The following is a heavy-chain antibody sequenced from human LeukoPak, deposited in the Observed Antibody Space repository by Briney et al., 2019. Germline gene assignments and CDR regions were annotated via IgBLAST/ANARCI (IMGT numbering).Heavy chain of an antibody. CDR2: ICYSGST. V-gene: IGHV4-30-4*08. Sequence: PSQTLSLTCTVSGGSISSGDYYWSWIRQPPGKGLEWIGYICYSGSTYYNPSLKSRVTISVDTSKNQFSLKLSSVTAADTAVYYCARDRNDYSNFPLYWYFDLWGRGTLVTVSS. J-gene: IGHJ2*01. CDR3: ARDRNDYSNFPLYWYFDL. D-gene: IGHD4-11*01. CDR1: GGSISSGDYY.